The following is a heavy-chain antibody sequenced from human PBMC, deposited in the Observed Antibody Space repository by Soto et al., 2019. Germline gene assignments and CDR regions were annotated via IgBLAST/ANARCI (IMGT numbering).Heavy chain of an antibody. CDR1: GYTFTSYA. CDR2: INAGNGNT. V-gene: IGHV1-3*05. CDR3: ARAVGYSYGWVLYWFDP. J-gene: IGHJ5*02. D-gene: IGHD5-18*01. Sequence: QVQLVQSGAEEKKPGASVKVSCKASGYTFTSYAMHWVRQAPGQRLEWMGWINAGNGNTKYSQKLQGRVTITRDTPASTAYMELSSLRSEDTAVYYCARAVGYSYGWVLYWFDPWGQGTLVTVSS.